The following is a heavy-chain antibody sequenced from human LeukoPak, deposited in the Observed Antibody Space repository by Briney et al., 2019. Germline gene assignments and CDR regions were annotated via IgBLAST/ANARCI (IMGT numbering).Heavy chain of an antibody. CDR1: GFTFSSYG. V-gene: IGHV3-30*02. CDR3: ARQESDFWSGLLYYMDV. D-gene: IGHD3-3*01. CDR2: IRYDGSNK. J-gene: IGHJ6*03. Sequence: GGSLRLSCAASGFTFSSYGMHWVRQAPGKGLEWVAFIRYDGSNKYYADSVKGRFTISRDNSKNTLYLQMNSLRAEDTAVYYCARQESDFWSGLLYYMDVWGKGTTVTVSS.